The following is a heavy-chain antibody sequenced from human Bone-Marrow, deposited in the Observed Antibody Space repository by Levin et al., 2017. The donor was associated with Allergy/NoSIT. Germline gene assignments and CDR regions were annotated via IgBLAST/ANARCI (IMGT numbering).Heavy chain of an antibody. Sequence: ASVKVSCKASGYTFTSYDINWVRQATGQGLEWMGWMNPNSGNTGYAQKFQGRVTMTRNTSISTAYMELSSLRSEDTAVYYCARGFELYGDYGLHWFDPWGQGTLVTVSS. D-gene: IGHD4-17*01. V-gene: IGHV1-8*01. CDR3: ARGFELYGDYGLHWFDP. CDR1: GYTFTSYD. J-gene: IGHJ5*02. CDR2: MNPNSGNT.